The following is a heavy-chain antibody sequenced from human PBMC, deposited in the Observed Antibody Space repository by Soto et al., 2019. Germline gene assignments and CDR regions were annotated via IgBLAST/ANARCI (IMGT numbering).Heavy chain of an antibody. CDR3: AGEMGAYYDILTGYYNVRAFDI. D-gene: IGHD3-9*01. Sequence: GASVKVSCKASGYTFTSYDINWVRQATGQGLEWMGWMNPNSGNTGYAQKFQGRVTMTRNTSISTAYMELSSLRSEDTAVYYCAGEMGAYYDILTGYYNVRAFDIWGQGTMVTVSS. V-gene: IGHV1-8*01. CDR2: MNPNSGNT. J-gene: IGHJ3*02. CDR1: GYTFTSYD.